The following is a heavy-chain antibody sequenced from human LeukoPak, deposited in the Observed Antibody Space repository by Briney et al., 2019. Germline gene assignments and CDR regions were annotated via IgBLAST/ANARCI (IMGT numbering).Heavy chain of an antibody. Sequence: SETLSLTCTVCGYSLSSGYYWGWSRQPPGKGLEGSGSIYHSGNNYYNPSLKRRVTISVDRYKKEFSVKVSSVTAADTAVYYFARAIDYVSGYFDYWGQGTLVTVSS. CDR1: GYSLSSGYY. D-gene: IGHD3-10*01. V-gene: IGHV4-38-2*02. CDR3: ARAIDYVSGYFDY. J-gene: IGHJ4*02. CDR2: IYHSGNN.